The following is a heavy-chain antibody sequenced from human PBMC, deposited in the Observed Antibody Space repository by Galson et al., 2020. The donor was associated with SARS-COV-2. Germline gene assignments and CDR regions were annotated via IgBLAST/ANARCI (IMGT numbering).Heavy chain of an antibody. Sequence: TGGSLRLSCAASGFTFSRYAMNWVRQAPGKGLEWVSTIDYTGDSTYYADSVKGRFTISRDNSKNTLYLQMNSLRAEDTAVYYCAKETQMYLIRIAVLYWGQGTLVIVSS. D-gene: IGHD2-15*01. J-gene: IGHJ4*02. V-gene: IGHV3-23*01. CDR2: IDYTGDST. CDR1: GFTFSRYA. CDR3: AKETQMYLIRIAVLY.